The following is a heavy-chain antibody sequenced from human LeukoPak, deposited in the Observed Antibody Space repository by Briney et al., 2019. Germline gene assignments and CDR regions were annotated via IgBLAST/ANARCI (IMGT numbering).Heavy chain of an antibody. J-gene: IGHJ4*02. V-gene: IGHV3-23*01. CDR1: GFTFSSFS. Sequence: GGSLRLSCAASGFTFSSFSMNWVRQAPGKGLEWVSTLSTSGAATYYADSVKGRFTISRDNSKSTLYLQMNSLRAEDTAVYYCAKVIVVVPAATGGFDYWGQGTLVTVSS. D-gene: IGHD2-2*01. CDR3: AKVIVVVPAATGGFDY. CDR2: LSTSGAAT.